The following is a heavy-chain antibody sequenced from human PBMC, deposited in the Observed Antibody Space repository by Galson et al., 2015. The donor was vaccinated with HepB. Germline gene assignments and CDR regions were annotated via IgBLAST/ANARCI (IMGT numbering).Heavy chain of an antibody. J-gene: IGHJ4*02. CDR3: ASSWVGATPDYFDY. CDR1: GGTFSSYA. CDR2: IIPIFGTA. D-gene: IGHD1-26*01. Sequence: SVKVSCKASGGTFSSYAISWVRQAPGQGLEWMGGIIPIFGTANYAQKFQGRVTITADESTSTAYMELSSLRSEDTAVYYCASSWVGATPDYFDYWGQGTLVTVSS. V-gene: IGHV1-69*13.